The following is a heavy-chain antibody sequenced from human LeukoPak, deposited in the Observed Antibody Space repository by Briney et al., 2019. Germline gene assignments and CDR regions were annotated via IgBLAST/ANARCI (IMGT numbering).Heavy chain of an antibody. CDR1: GYTFTSYG. CDR2: IGAYNGNT. J-gene: IGHJ4*02. D-gene: IGHD3-3*01. CDR3: ARDRSPPVSYYDFWSGYYID. Sequence: ASVKVSCKASGYTFTSYGISWVRQAPGQGLEWMGWIGAYNGNTNYAQKLQGRVAMTTDTSTSTAYMELRSLRSDDTAVYYCARDRSPPVSYYDFWSGYYIDWGQGTLVTVSS. V-gene: IGHV1-18*01.